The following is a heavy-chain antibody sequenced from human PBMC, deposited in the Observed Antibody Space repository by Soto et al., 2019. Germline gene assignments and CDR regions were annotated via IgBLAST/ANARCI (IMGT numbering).Heavy chain of an antibody. Sequence: GGSLRLSCAASGFTFSSYGMYWVRQAPGKGLEWVAVIWYDGSNKYYADSVKGRFTISRDNSKNTLYLQMNSLRAEDTAVYYCARDGEQQLAYFDYWGQGTLVTVSS. V-gene: IGHV3-33*01. CDR3: ARDGEQQLAYFDY. CDR2: IWYDGSNK. CDR1: GFTFSSYG. D-gene: IGHD6-13*01. J-gene: IGHJ4*02.